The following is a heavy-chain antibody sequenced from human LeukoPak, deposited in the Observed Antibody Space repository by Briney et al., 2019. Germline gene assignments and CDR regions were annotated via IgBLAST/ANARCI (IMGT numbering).Heavy chain of an antibody. CDR3: SRVGTSGWPNYFDS. V-gene: IGHV3-11*06. D-gene: IGHD6-19*01. Sequence: GGSLRLSCAASGFTFSDYYMSWIRQAPGKGLEWVSYISSSSSYTNYADSVKGRFTISRDNAKNSLYLQMNSLTAGDTAVYFCSRVGTSGWPNYFDSWGQGTLVTVSS. CDR1: GFTFSDYY. J-gene: IGHJ4*02. CDR2: ISSSSSYT.